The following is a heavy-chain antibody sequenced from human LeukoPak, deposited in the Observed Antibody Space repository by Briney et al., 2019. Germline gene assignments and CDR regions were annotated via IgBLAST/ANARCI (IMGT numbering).Heavy chain of an antibody. J-gene: IGHJ6*02. CDR2: IYSGGST. D-gene: IGHD4-17*01. V-gene: IGHV3-53*01. CDR1: GFTFSSYS. CDR3: ARPLSLYGDSHYYYYGMDV. Sequence: GGSLRLSCAASGFTFSSYSMNWVRQAPGKGLEWVSVIYSGGSTYYADSVKGRFTISRDNSKNTLYLQMNSLRAEDTAVYYCARPLSLYGDSHYYYYGMDVWGQGTTVTVSS.